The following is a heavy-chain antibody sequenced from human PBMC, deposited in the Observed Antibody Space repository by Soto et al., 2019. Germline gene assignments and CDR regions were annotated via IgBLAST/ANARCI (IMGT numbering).Heavy chain of an antibody. CDR3: GRGTYYDFWSGYYILDY. J-gene: IGHJ4*02. CDR2: IIPIVGTA. Sequence: QVQLVQSGAEVKKPGSSVKVSCKASGGTFSSYAISWVRQAPGQGLEWMGGIIPIVGTANYAQKFQGRVTITADESTSTAYMELSSLRSEDMAVYYCGRGTYYDFWSGYYILDYWGQGTLVTVSS. CDR1: GGTFSSYA. D-gene: IGHD3-3*01. V-gene: IGHV1-69*01.